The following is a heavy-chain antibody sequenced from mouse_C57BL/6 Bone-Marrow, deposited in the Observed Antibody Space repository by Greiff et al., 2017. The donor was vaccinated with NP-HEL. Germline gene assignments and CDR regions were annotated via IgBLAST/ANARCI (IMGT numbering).Heavy chain of an antibody. V-gene: IGHV8-8*01. J-gene: IGHJ4*01. D-gene: IGHD1-1*01. CDR1: GFSLSTFGMG. CDR3: ARIEGTTVVDYYAMDY. CDR2: IWWDDDK. Sequence: QVTLKESGPGILQPSQTLSLTCSFSGFSLSTFGMGVGWIRQPSGKGLEWLAHIWWDDDKYYNPALKSRLTLSKDTSKNQVFLKITNVDTADTATYYCARIEGTTVVDYYAMDYWGQGTSVTVSS.